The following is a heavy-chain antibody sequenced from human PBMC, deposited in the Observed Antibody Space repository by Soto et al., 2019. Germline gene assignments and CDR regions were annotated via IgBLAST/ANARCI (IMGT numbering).Heavy chain of an antibody. D-gene: IGHD3-16*01. V-gene: IGHV6-1*01. CDR3: ATEFPYYVSSDSYLDY. Sequence: LSQTLSLTCVISGDSVSGNSAAWNWIRQSPSRGLEWLGRTYYRSRWYNDYAVSVKSRITVTPDTSKNQFSLHLNSVTPEDTAVYYCATEFPYYVSSDSYLDYWGQGALVSVS. J-gene: IGHJ4*02. CDR1: GDSVSGNSAA. CDR2: TYYRSRWYN.